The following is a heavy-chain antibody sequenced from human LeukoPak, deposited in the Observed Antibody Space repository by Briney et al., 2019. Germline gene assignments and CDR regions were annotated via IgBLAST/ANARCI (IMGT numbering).Heavy chain of an antibody. CDR3: ARAYSNAFHI. V-gene: IGHV3-66*01. D-gene: IGHD2-15*01. CDR1: GFTVSSNH. Sequence: GGSLRLSSAASGFTVSSNHMTWVRQAPGKGLEWVSLILGGGTTYYADSVKGRFTISRDNSENTLYLQMNSLRADDTAVYYCARAYSNAFHIWGQGTMVTVSS. CDR2: ILGGGTT. J-gene: IGHJ3*02.